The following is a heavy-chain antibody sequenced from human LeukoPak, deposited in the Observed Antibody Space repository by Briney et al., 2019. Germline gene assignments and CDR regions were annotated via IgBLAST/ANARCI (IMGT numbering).Heavy chain of an antibody. V-gene: IGHV4-34*01. CDR2: INHSGST. CDR3: ARTSSGWPYYFDY. D-gene: IGHD6-19*01. CDR1: GGSFSGYY. Sequence: SETLSLTCAVHGGSFSGYYWSWIRQPPGKGLEWIGEINHSGSTNYNPSLKSRVTISVDTSKNQFSLKLSSVTAADTAVYYCARTSSGWPYYFDYWGQGTLVTVSS. J-gene: IGHJ4*02.